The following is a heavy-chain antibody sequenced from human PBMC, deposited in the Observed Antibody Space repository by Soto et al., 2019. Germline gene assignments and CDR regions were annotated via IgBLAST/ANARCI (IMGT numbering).Heavy chain of an antibody. V-gene: IGHV3-15*07. CDR3: AWDNRGRFRTDH. J-gene: IGHJ4*02. CDR2: IKSQGGGETK. Sequence: EVQLVESGGGLVKPGDSLRLSCAVSGLKFSDAWMNWVRQAPGKGLEWGGRIKSQGGGETKEYAEPVKGRVDIPRDDSSDTLYLQMNSLKNEETAVYYCAWDNRGRFRTDHWGQGTLVPV. D-gene: IGHD1-26*01. CDR1: GLKFSDAW.